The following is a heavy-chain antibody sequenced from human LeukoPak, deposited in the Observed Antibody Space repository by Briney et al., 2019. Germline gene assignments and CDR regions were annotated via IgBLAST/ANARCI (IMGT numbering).Heavy chain of an antibody. CDR2: ISGSGGRT. Sequence: PGGSLRLSCAASGFTFSSYAMSWVRQAPGKGLEWVSAISGSGGRTHYADSVKGRFTISRDNSKNTLYLQMNSLRAEDTAVYYCAKGSGSAEDYWGQGTLVTVSS. CDR1: GFTFSSYA. D-gene: IGHD6-25*01. V-gene: IGHV3-23*01. CDR3: AKGSGSAEDY. J-gene: IGHJ4*02.